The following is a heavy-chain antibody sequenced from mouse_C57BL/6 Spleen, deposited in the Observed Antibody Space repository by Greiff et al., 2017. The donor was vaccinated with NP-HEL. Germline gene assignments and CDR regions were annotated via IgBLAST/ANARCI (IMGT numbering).Heavy chain of an antibody. V-gene: IGHV1-64*01. CDR3: ARGSSDYVGFDY. CDR2: IHPNSGST. Sequence: QVQLQQPGAELVKPGASVKLSCKASGYTFTSYWMHWVKQRPGQGLEWIGMIHPNSGSTNYNEKFKSKATLTVDKSSSTAYMQLSSLTSEDSAVYYCARGSSDYVGFDYWGQGTTLTVSS. D-gene: IGHD3-2*02. J-gene: IGHJ2*01. CDR1: GYTFTSYW.